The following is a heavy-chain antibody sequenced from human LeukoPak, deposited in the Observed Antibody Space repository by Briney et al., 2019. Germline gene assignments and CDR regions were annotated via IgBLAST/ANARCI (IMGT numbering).Heavy chain of an antibody. V-gene: IGHV4-61*02. CDR3: ARRTIFGVVITYAFDI. J-gene: IGHJ3*02. CDR2: IYTSGST. D-gene: IGHD3-3*01. CDR1: GGSISSGSYY. Sequence: SETLSLTCTVSGGSISSGSYYWSWIRQPAGKGLEWIGRIYTSGSTNYNPSLKSRVTISVDTSKNQFSLKLSSVTAADTAVYYCARRTIFGVVITYAFDIWGQGTMVTVSS.